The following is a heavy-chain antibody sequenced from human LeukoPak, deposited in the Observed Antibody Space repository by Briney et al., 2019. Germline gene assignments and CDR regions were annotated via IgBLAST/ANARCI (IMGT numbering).Heavy chain of an antibody. CDR3: ARVFRYGEHNDD. CDR1: GRSISSYY. D-gene: IGHD4-17*01. CDR2: IYSNGSS. V-gene: IGHV4-4*07. Sequence: SETLSFTCSVSGRSISSYYWRWIRQPAGKGRKWIGRIYSNGSSNYNRTLKSRVTMSVDTSKNQFSLKVSSVTAADTAVYYCARVFRYGEHNDDWGQGTLVTV. J-gene: IGHJ4*02.